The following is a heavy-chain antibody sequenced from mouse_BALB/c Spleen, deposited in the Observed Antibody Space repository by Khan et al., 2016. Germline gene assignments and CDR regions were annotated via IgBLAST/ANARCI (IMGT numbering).Heavy chain of an antibody. CDR3: AGSYYGYCAMYY. CDR2: IFPGSGST. J-gene: IGHJ4*01. V-gene: IGHV1-77*01. D-gene: IGHD1-2*01. CDR1: GYTFTDYY. Sequence: QVQLQQSGTELPRPGASVKLSCKASGYTFTDYYLHWVKQRTGQGLEWIGEIFPGSGSTYYNEKFKGKASLTADPSSSTAYMQLSSLTSEDSAVYFCAGSYYGYCAMYYWGHEASVAVSS.